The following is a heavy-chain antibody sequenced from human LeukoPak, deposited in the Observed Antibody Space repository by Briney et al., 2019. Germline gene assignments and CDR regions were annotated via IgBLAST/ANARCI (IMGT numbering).Heavy chain of an antibody. CDR2: IRSKAYGGTT. CDR1: GFTFGDYA. J-gene: IGHJ4*02. V-gene: IGHV3-49*04. D-gene: IGHD6-13*01. CDR3: TRGYSSSWRYFDY. Sequence: GGSLRLSCTASGFTFGDYAMSWVRQAPGKGLEWVGFIRSKAYGGTTEYAASVKGRFTISRDDSKSIAYLQMNSLKTEDTAVYYCTRGYSSSWRYFDYWGQGTLVTVSS.